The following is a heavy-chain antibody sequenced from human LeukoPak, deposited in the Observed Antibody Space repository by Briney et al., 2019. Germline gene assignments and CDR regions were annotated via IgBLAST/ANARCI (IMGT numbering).Heavy chain of an antibody. D-gene: IGHD2-2*01. Sequence: PSETLSLTCTVSGGSISSYYWSWIRQPAGKGLEWIGRIYTSGSTNYNPSLKSRVTMSVDTSKNQFSLKLSSVTAADTAVYYCARDGGPYCSSTSCPLDYRGQGTLVTVSS. CDR3: ARDGGPYCSSTSCPLDY. CDR1: GGSISSYY. V-gene: IGHV4-4*07. J-gene: IGHJ4*02. CDR2: IYTSGST.